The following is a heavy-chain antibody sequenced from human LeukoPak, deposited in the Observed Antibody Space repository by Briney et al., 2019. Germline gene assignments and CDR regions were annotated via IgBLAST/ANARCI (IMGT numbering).Heavy chain of an antibody. Sequence: SGTLSLTCTVSGGSISSYYWSWIRQPPGKGLEWIGYIYYSGSTNYNPSLKSRVTISVDTSKNQFSLKLSSVTAADTAVYYCARAATSSGWYLSYYYYMDVWGKGTTVTISS. CDR2: IYYSGST. J-gene: IGHJ6*03. CDR3: ARAATSSGWYLSYYYYMDV. D-gene: IGHD6-19*01. V-gene: IGHV4-59*01. CDR1: GGSISSYY.